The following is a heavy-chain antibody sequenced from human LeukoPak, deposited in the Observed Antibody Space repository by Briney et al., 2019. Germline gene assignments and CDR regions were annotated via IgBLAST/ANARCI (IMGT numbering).Heavy chain of an antibody. V-gene: IGHV4-59*08. CDR2: IYYSGST. CDR3: ARHLSKSGSSLGY. J-gene: IGHJ4*02. Sequence: SETLFLTCTVSGGSISSYYWSWIRQPPGKGLEWIGYIYYSGSTNYNPSLKSRVTISVDTSRNQFSLKLSSVTAADTAVYYCARHLSKSGSSLGYWGQGTLVTVSS. D-gene: IGHD1-26*01. CDR1: GGSISSYY.